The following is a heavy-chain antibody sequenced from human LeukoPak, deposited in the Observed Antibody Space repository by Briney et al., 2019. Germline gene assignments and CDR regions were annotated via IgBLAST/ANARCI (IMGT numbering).Heavy chain of an antibody. CDR2: IYYSGST. CDR1: GGSISSGGYY. J-gene: IGHJ4*02. CDR3: RVLTPDFDY. V-gene: IGHV4-31*03. Sequence: SETLSLTCTVSGGSISSGGYYWSWIRQHSGKGLEWIGYIYYSGSTYYNPSLKSRVTISVDTSKNQFSLKLSSVTAADAAVYYCRVLTPDFDYWGQGTLVTVSS. D-gene: IGHD4/OR15-4a*01.